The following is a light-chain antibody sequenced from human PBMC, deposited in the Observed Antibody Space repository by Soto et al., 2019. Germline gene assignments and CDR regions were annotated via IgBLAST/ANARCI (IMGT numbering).Light chain of an antibody. CDR1: QSISRQ. J-gene: IGKJ1*01. CDR3: LQYQSYWT. CDR2: QAS. V-gene: IGKV1-5*03. Sequence: DLQMTQSPSTLSASVGDRVSITCRAGQSISRQLAWYQQKPGKAPNLLIYQASNLETGVPSRFTCSGSGKEFTLTISSLQPDDLATYYCLQYQSYWTFGQGTKVEVK.